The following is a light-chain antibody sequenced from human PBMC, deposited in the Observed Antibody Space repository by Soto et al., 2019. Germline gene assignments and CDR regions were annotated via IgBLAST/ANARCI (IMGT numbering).Light chain of an antibody. CDR3: QQYGSSGT. V-gene: IGKV3-20*01. CDR2: GAS. J-gene: IGKJ1*01. CDR1: QSVSNNY. Sequence: EIVLTLSPGTLSLSPGERATLSCMASQSVSNNYLAWYQQKPGQAPRLLIYGASNRATGIPDRFSGSGSGTDFTLTISRLEPEDFAVYYCQQYGSSGTFGQGTKV.